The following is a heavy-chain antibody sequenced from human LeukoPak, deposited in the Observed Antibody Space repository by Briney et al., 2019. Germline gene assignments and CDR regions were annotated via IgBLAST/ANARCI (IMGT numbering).Heavy chain of an antibody. CDR2: INPNSGGT. J-gene: IGHJ4*02. V-gene: IGHV1-2*04. Sequence: VASVKVSCKASGYTFTGYYMHWVRQAPGQGLEWMGWINPNSGGTNYAQKFQGWVTMTRDTSISTAYMELSRQRSDDTAVYYCARGDLRWLRLGGGDYWGQGTLVTVSS. CDR3: ARGDLRWLRLGGGDY. CDR1: GYTFTGYY. D-gene: IGHD5-12*01.